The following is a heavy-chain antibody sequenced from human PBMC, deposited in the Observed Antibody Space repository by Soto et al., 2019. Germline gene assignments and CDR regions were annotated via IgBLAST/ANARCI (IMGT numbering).Heavy chain of an antibody. Sequence: ASVKVSCKASRYTFNRYARSWARQSHEQRLEWMGWINGCNGNTNYAQKFQGRVTITRDTSASTAYMELSSLRSEDTAVYYCARGPGGPDGPGDYWGQRTLVTVSS. CDR2: INGCNGNT. CDR1: RYTFNRYA. CDR3: ARGPGGPDGPGDY. J-gene: IGHJ4*02. D-gene: IGHD2-15*01. V-gene: IGHV1-3*01.